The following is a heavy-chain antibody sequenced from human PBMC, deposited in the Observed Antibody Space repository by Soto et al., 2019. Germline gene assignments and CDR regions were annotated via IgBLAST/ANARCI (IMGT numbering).Heavy chain of an antibody. D-gene: IGHD6-6*01. J-gene: IGHJ6*02. CDR1: GFAFSSYG. V-gene: IGHV3-30*18. Sequence: QVQLVESGGGVVQPGRSLRLSCAASGFAFSSYGMHWVRQAPGKGLEWVAVISYDGTNKYYADSVKGRFTLSRDNSKNTLYLQMNSLGVEDTAVYYCAKDLWLSSSACVYYYGMDVWGQGTTVTVSS. CDR3: AKDLWLSSSACVYYYGMDV. CDR2: ISYDGTNK.